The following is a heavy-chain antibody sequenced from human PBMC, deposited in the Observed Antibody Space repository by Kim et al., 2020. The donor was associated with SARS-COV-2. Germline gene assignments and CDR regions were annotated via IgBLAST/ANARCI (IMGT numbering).Heavy chain of an antibody. Sequence: GGSLRLSCAASGFTVSSNYMSWVRQAPGKGLEWVSVIYSGGGTYYADSVKGRFTISRDNSKNTLYLQMNSLRAEDTAVYYCARGDVGGYGSGSYSYYYYYYGLDVWGQGTTVTVAS. CDR2: IYSGGGT. CDR1: GFTVSSNY. CDR3: ARGDVGGYGSGSYSYYYYYYGLDV. J-gene: IGHJ6*02. V-gene: IGHV3-53*01. D-gene: IGHD3-10*01.